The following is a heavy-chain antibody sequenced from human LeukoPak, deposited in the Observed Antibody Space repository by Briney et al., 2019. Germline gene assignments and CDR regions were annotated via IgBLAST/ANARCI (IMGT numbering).Heavy chain of an antibody. J-gene: IGHJ4*02. Sequence: ASVKVSCKASGYTFTGYYMHWVRQAPGQGLEWMGWINPNSGGTNYAQKLQGRVTMTTDTSTSTAYMELRSLRSDDTAVYYCARSRMVRGVREYYFDYWGQGTLVTVSS. CDR2: INPNSGGT. D-gene: IGHD3-10*01. CDR1: GYTFTGYY. V-gene: IGHV1-2*02. CDR3: ARSRMVRGVREYYFDY.